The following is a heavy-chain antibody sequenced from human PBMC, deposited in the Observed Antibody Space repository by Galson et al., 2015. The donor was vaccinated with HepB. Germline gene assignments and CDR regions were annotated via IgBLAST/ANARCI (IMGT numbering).Heavy chain of an antibody. D-gene: IGHD5-12*01. CDR3: ARDMSGYDYRWHFDY. J-gene: IGHJ4*02. Sequence: SLRLSCAASGFTFSSYSMNWVRQAPGKGLEWVSYISSSSSYTNYADSVKGRFTISRDNAKNSLYLQMNSLRAEDTAVYYCARDMSGYDYRWHFDYWGQGTLVTVSS. CDR2: ISSSSSYT. V-gene: IGHV3-21*05. CDR1: GFTFSSYS.